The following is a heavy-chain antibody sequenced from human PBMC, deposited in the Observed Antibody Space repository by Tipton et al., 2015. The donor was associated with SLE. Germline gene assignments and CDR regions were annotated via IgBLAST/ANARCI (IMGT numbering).Heavy chain of an antibody. J-gene: IGHJ4*02. CDR2: INHSGST. Sequence: TLSLTCAVYGGPFSGYYWSWIRQPPGKGLEWIGEINHSGSTNYNPSLKSRVTISVDTSKNQFSLKLSSVTAADTAVYYCARGRAYDFWKGPFDYWGQGTLVTVSS. CDR1: GGPFSGYY. V-gene: IGHV4-34*01. D-gene: IGHD3-3*01. CDR3: ARGRAYDFWKGPFDY.